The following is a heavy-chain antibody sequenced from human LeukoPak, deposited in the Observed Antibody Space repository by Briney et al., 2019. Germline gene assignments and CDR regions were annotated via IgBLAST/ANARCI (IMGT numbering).Heavy chain of an antibody. J-gene: IGHJ3*02. V-gene: IGHV4-34*01. CDR1: GGSFSGYY. CDR3: VIAAHGRAFDI. D-gene: IGHD2-15*01. CDR2: INHSEST. Sequence: SETLSLTCAVYGGSFSGYYWSWIRQPPGKGLEWIGEINHSESTNYNPSLKSRVTISVDKSKNQFSLKLSSVTAADTAVYYCVIAAHGRAFDIWGQGTMVTVSS.